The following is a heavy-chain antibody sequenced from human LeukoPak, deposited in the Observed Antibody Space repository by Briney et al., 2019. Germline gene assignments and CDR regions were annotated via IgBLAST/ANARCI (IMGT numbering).Heavy chain of an antibody. CDR1: GGTFSSYA. CDR2: IIPILGIA. J-gene: IGHJ4*02. V-gene: IGHV1-69*04. Sequence: GASVKVSFKASGGTFSSYAISWVRQAPGQGLEWMGRIIPILGIANYAQKFQGRVTITADKSTSTAYMELSSLRSEDTAVYYCARVYYDSSGYYGGGYWGQGTLVTVSS. D-gene: IGHD3-22*01. CDR3: ARVYYDSSGYYGGGY.